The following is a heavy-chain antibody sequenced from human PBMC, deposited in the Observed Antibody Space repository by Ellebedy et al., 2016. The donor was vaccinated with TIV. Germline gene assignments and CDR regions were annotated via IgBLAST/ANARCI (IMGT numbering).Heavy chain of an antibody. CDR1: GFTFSDYS. CDR2: ISSSGGVT. CDR3: ARGKGYCPTTSCHFDY. V-gene: IGHV3-64*01. J-gene: IGHJ4*02. Sequence: PGGSLRLSCAASGFTFSDYSMHWVRQAPGKGLEYVSTISSSGGVTYYANSVKGRFTISRENSKNTLYLQTGSLRTEDMAVYFCARGKGYCPTTSCHFDYWGQGTLVTVSS. D-gene: IGHD2-2*01.